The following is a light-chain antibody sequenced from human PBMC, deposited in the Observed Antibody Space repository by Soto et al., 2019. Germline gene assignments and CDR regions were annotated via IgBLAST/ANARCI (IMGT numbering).Light chain of an antibody. Sequence: EIVLTQSPATLSLSPGERATRSGRASQSVRSSLVWYQQQPGQAPRLLIYDASNRATGIPARFSGSGSGTDFTLTISNLEPKDFSLYYCQQRSNWPGTFGQGTKVDIK. V-gene: IGKV3-11*01. CDR3: QQRSNWPGT. CDR2: DAS. J-gene: IGKJ1*01. CDR1: QSVRSS.